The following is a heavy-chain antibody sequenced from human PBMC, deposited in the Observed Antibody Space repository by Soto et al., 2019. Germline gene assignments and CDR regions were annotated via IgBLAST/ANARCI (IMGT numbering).Heavy chain of an antibody. D-gene: IGHD3-22*01. Sequence: GGSLRLSCAASAFTFNNYGRSWVRQAPGKGLEWVSGIGGSGRTTYYADSLKGRFTISRDNSNNTLFLQMNTLRAEDTAVYYCAKSRYSDSSGDFYDYWGQGTLVTVSS. J-gene: IGHJ4*02. CDR2: IGGSGRTT. CDR3: AKSRYSDSSGDFYDY. CDR1: AFTFNNYG. V-gene: IGHV3-23*01.